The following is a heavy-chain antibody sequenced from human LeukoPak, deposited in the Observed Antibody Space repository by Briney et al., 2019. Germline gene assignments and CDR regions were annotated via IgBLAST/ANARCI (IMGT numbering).Heavy chain of an antibody. CDR1: GGSISSSSYY. CDR2: IYYSGST. D-gene: IGHD5-18*01. V-gene: IGHV4-39*01. CDR3: ARHVDTAMVLNWFDP. J-gene: IGHJ5*02. Sequence: PSETLSLTCTVSGGSISSSSYYWGWIRQPPGKGLEWLGSIYYSGSTYYNPSLKSRVAISVDTSKNQFSLKLSSVTAADTAVYYCARHVDTAMVLNWFDPWGQGTLVTVSS.